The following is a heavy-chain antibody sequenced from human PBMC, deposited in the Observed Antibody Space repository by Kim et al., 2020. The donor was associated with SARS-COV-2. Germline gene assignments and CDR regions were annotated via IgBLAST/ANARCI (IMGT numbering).Heavy chain of an antibody. CDR3: ARDRGSGWYNSVDV. V-gene: IGHV4-59*01. CDR2: VYYSGTT. Sequence: SETLSLTCNVSGGSISTYYWSWIRQPPGRGLEYIGYVYYSGTTNYNPSLKTRVTMSVDTSKNQFSLKLSSVTAADTAVYYCARDRGSGWYNSVDVWGQGTTVTVAS. D-gene: IGHD6-19*01. CDR1: GGSISTYY. J-gene: IGHJ6*02.